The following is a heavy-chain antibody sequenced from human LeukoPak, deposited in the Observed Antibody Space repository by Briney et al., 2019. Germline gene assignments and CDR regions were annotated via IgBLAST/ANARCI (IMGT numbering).Heavy chain of an antibody. CDR3: ARWGSYGDY. V-gene: IGHV4-38-2*01. CDR1: GYSISGGYY. CDR2: IYHSGST. J-gene: IGHJ4*02. Sequence: SETLSLTCAVSGYSISGGYYWGWIRQPPGKGLEWIGSIYHSGSTYYNPSLKSRVTISVDTSKNQFSLQLSSVTAADTAVYYCARWGSYGDYWGQGTLVTVSS. D-gene: IGHD1-26*01.